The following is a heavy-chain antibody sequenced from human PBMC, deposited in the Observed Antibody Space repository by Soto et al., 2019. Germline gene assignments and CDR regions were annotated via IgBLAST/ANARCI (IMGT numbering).Heavy chain of an antibody. Sequence: ASVKVSCKASGYTFTGYYMHWVRQAPGQGLEWMGWINPNSGGTNYAQKFQGWVTMTRDTSISTAYMELSRLRSDDTAVYYCARGIEVASPIVYYYYYMDVWGKGTTVTVSS. CDR2: INPNSGGT. V-gene: IGHV1-2*04. J-gene: IGHJ6*03. CDR3: ARGIEVASPIVYYYYYMDV. D-gene: IGHD2-21*01. CDR1: GYTFTGYY.